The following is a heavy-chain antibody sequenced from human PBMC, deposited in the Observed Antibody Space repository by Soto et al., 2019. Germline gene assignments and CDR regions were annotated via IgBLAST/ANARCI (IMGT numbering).Heavy chain of an antibody. J-gene: IGHJ6*02. D-gene: IGHD6-13*01. CDR1: GLSLSTRGLR. V-gene: IGHV2-5*02. CDR2: IYWDDYK. CDR3: APTVAAVSDYYFYGLDV. Sequence: SGPTLVNPAHTLTLTCTFSGLSLSTRGLRVDWIRQPPGKALEWLALIYWDDYKRYSPSLKSRLTISKETSKNQVVLTMTNMDPVDTATYYCAPTVAAVSDYYFYGLDVWGQGTTVTVS.